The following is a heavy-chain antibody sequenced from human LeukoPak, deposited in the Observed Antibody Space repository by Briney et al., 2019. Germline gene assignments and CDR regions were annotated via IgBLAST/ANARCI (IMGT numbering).Heavy chain of an antibody. CDR2: FDPEDGET. V-gene: IGHV1-24*01. Sequence: ASVKVSCKVSGYTLTELSMHWVRQAPGKGLEWMGGFDPEDGETIYAQKFQGRVTMTEDTSTDTAYMELSSLRSEDTAVYYCATDPDYYDSSGLGSYWGQGTLVTVSS. J-gene: IGHJ4*02. CDR3: ATDPDYYDSSGLGSY. D-gene: IGHD3-22*01. CDR1: GYTLTELS.